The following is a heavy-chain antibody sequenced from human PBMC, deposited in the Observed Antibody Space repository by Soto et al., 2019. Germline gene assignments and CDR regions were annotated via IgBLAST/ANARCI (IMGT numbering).Heavy chain of an antibody. CDR3: ARGVSAGVDY. J-gene: IGHJ4*02. Sequence: SVKVSFKASGYSFTSLDINWVRQTAGQGLEWMGWMEPSTGTTGYAQNFQGRVTMTRDTSINTAYMELTTLTSDDTAFYYCARGVSAGVDYWGQGTLVTVSS. CDR1: GYSFTSLD. D-gene: IGHD1-26*01. CDR2: MEPSTGTT. V-gene: IGHV1-8*01.